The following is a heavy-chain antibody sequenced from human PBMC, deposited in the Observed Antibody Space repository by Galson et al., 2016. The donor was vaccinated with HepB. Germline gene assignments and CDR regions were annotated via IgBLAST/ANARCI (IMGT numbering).Heavy chain of an antibody. CDR1: GGSISNSSYY. D-gene: IGHD5-18*01. V-gene: IGHV4-39*01. CDR2: IYYSGST. Sequence: SETLSLTCTVSGGSISNSSYYWGWIRQPPGKGLEWIGSIYYSGSTYYNPSLKSRVTISVDTSKNQFSLKLSSVTDADTAFYYCASLSPYIYGSPYSDSWGQGTLVTVSS. J-gene: IGHJ4*02. CDR3: ASLSPYIYGSPYSDS.